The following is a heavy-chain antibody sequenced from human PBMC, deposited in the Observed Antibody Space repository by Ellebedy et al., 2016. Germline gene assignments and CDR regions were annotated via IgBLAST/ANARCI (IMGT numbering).Heavy chain of an antibody. V-gene: IGHV4-34*01. Sequence: SETLSLXCAVYGGSFSGYYWSWIRQPPGKGLEWIGEINHSGSTNYNPSLKSRVTISVDTSKNQFSLKLSSVTAADTAVYYCARQIVVVVATRDYYGLDVWGQGTTVTVSS. CDR1: GGSFSGYY. CDR3: ARQIVVVVATRDYYGLDV. CDR2: INHSGST. J-gene: IGHJ6*02. D-gene: IGHD2-15*01.